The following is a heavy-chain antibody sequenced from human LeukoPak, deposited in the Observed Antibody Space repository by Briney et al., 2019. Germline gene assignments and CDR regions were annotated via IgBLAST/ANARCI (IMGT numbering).Heavy chain of an antibody. Sequence: PGRSLRLSCAASGFTFSSYGMHWVRQAPGKGLEWVAVIWYDGSNKYYADSVKGRFTISRDNSKNTLYLQMNSLRAEDTAVYYCARVGELLEFDYWGQGTLVIVSS. J-gene: IGHJ4*02. CDR2: IWYDGSNK. V-gene: IGHV3-33*01. CDR1: GFTFSSYG. CDR3: ARVGELLEFDY. D-gene: IGHD2-21*02.